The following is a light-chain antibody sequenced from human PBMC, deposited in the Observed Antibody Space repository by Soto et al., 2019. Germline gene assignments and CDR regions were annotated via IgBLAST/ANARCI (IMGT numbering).Light chain of an antibody. Sequence: QSALTQPASVSGAPRRSSTISCTETSSDGCGYNYLSLYQHHPGKTPKPMTHYLSNRPSGDSNRFSASKDGTTPLRTIVRLQAVDEADYYRSSYIPNNRTYVFATGPKVTV. V-gene: IGLV2-14*03. CDR2: YLS. CDR1: SSDGCGYNY. J-gene: IGLJ1*01. CDR3: SSYIPNNRTYV.